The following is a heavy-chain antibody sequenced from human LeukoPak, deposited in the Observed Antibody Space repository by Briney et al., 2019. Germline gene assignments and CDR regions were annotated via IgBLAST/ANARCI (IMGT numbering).Heavy chain of an antibody. Sequence: GGSLRLSCAASGFTFDDYGMSWVRQAPGKGLEWVGRIKSKTDGGTTDYAAPVKGRFTISRDDSKNTLYLQMNSLKTEDTAVYYCTRPTYGSGSYYKRESDYWGQGTLVTVSS. CDR2: IKSKTDGGTT. J-gene: IGHJ4*02. CDR3: TRPTYGSGSYYKRESDY. CDR1: GFTFDDYG. D-gene: IGHD3-10*01. V-gene: IGHV3-15*01.